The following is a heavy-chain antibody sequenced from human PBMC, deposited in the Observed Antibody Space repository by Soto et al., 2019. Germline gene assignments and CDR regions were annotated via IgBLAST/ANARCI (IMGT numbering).Heavy chain of an antibody. V-gene: IGHV3-11*01. Sequence: GSLRLSCAAPGFTFSDYYMTWVRQAPGKGLEWVSYIGSGGGTIYYADSVKGRFTISSDNAKSSLFLQMNSLRAEDTAVYYCARRRDFLDSWGQGTLVTVSS. J-gene: IGHJ4*02. CDR2: IGSGGGTI. D-gene: IGHD3-3*01. CDR3: ARRRDFLDS. CDR1: GFTFSDYY.